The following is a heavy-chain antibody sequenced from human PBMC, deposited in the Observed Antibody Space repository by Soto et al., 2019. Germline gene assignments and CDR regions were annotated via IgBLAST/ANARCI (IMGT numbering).Heavy chain of an antibody. J-gene: IGHJ5*02. V-gene: IGHV1-8*01. CDR3: ARMETFGSLNWFDP. CDR2: MNPGSGDT. Sequence: ASVKVSCKASGYSFTNNDVSWVRQATGQGLEWMGWMNPGSGDTGYAQKFQGRVTMTRDISIATAYMELSSLRSDDTAIYYCARMETFGSLNWFDPWGQGTRVTVSS. CDR1: GYSFTNND. D-gene: IGHD3-16*01.